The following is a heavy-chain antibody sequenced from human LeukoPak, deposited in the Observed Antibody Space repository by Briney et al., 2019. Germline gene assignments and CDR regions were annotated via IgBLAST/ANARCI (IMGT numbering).Heavy chain of an antibody. CDR2: ISGSGGST. D-gene: IGHD2-2*01. Sequence: GGSLRLSCAASGFTFSSYSMNWVRQAPGKGLEWVSAISGSGGSTYYADSVKGRFTISRDNSKNTLYLQMNSLRAEDTAVYYCAKFSVEYDDYWGQGTLVTVSS. CDR1: GFTFSSYS. V-gene: IGHV3-23*01. J-gene: IGHJ4*02. CDR3: AKFSVEYDDY.